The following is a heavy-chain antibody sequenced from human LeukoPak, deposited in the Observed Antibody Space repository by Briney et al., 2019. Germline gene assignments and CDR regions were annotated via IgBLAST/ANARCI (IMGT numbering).Heavy chain of an antibody. J-gene: IGHJ3*02. D-gene: IGHD3-22*01. CDR2: ISGSGSST. V-gene: IGHV3-23*01. CDR3: ARGSYYDSRGHDAFDI. CDR1: GFTFFSYA. Sequence: GGSLRLSCAASGFTFFSYAMSWVRQAPGKGLEWVSSISGSGSSTYYADSVKGRFTISRDNSKNTLYLQMNSLRAEDTAVYYCARGSYYDSRGHDAFDIWGQGTMVTVSS.